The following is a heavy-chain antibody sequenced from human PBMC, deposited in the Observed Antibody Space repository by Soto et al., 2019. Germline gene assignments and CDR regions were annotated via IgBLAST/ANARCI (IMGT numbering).Heavy chain of an antibody. J-gene: IGHJ5*02. D-gene: IGHD2-15*01. Sequence: PXETLSLTCAVDGWSFSGYYWSWIRQPPGKGLEWIGEINHSGSTNYNPSLKSRVTISVDTSKNHFSLKLSCVTAADTALYYCARGGYCSGDSCPWGFDPWGQGTLVTVSS. CDR1: GWSFSGYY. V-gene: IGHV4-34*01. CDR3: ARGGYCSGDSCPWGFDP. CDR2: INHSGST.